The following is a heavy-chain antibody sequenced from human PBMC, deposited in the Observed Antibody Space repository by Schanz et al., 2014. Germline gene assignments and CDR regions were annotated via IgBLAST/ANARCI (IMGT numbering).Heavy chain of an antibody. CDR2: ISSSSHYT. V-gene: IGHV3-11*05. J-gene: IGHJ4*02. D-gene: IGHD3-22*01. Sequence: QVQLVESGGGLVKPGGSLRLSCAASGFTFSDYYMSWIRQAPGKGLEWLSYISSSSHYTNYADSVKGRFTISRDNAKNSLSLQMNSVRAEDTAVYYCAKVWGSDYFYPFDYWGQGTLVTVSS. CDR3: AKVWGSDYFYPFDY. CDR1: GFTFSDYY.